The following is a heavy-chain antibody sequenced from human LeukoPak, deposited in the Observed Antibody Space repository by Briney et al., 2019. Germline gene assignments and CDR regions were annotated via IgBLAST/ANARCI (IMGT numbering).Heavy chain of an antibody. CDR2: INPNSGGT. CDR3: ARDLFRHYYDSSGYYHAVSFDY. D-gene: IGHD3-22*01. CDR1: AYTFTGYY. Sequence: GASVKVSCKASAYTFTGYYMHWVRQAPGQGLEWMGWINPNSGGTNYAQNFQGRVTMTRDTSISTAYMEMSSLRSDDTAIYFCARDLFRHYYDSSGYYHAVSFDYWGQGTLVTVSS. J-gene: IGHJ4*02. V-gene: IGHV1-2*02.